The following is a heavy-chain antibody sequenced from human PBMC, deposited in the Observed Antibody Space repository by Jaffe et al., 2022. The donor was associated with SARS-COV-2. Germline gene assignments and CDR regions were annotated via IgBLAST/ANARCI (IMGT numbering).Heavy chain of an antibody. D-gene: IGHD6-6*01. V-gene: IGHV4-39*01. CDR2: VYYSGST. CDR1: NDSISSSSYY. J-gene: IGHJ4*02. CDR3: ARHAFMARPRDYFDY. Sequence: QLQLQESGPGLVKPSETLSLTCIVSNDSISSSSYYWGWIRQPPGKGLEWIGTVYYSGSTYYNPSLKSRVTISVDTSKDQFSLKLSSVTAADTAVYYCARHAFMARPRDYFDYWGQGTLVTVSS.